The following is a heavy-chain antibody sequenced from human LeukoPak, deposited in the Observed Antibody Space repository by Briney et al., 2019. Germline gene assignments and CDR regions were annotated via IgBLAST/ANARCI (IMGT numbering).Heavy chain of an antibody. CDR2: IDHSGST. J-gene: IGHJ4*02. CDR3: ASSQGQRDYFDY. Sequence: SETLSLTCTVSGYSIRSGYYWGWIRQPPGKGRELIGNIDHSGSTYYTPPLTSRVTISVDTSKTQFSLKLSSVTAADTAVYSCASSQGQRDYFDYWGQGTLVTVSS. CDR1: GYSIRSGYY. V-gene: IGHV4-38-2*02.